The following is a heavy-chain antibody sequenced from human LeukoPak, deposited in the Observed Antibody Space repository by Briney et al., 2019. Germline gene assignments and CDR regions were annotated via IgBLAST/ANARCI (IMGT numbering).Heavy chain of an antibody. J-gene: IGHJ3*02. Sequence: SETLSLTCTVSGGSISSYYWSWIRQPPGKGLEWIGYIYYSGSTNYNPSLKSRVTISVDTSKNQSSLKLSSVTVADTAVYYCARASYYYDSSGYPRIDAFDIWGQGTMVTVSS. CDR2: IYYSGST. D-gene: IGHD3-22*01. CDR1: GGSISSYY. CDR3: ARASYYYDSSGYPRIDAFDI. V-gene: IGHV4-59*01.